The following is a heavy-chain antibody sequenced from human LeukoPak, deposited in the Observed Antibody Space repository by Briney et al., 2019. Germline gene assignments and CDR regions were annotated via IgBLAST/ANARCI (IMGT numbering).Heavy chain of an antibody. J-gene: IGHJ4*02. V-gene: IGHV3-33*05. CDR1: GFTFSSYG. D-gene: IGHD6-19*01. Sequence: GGSLRLSCAASGFTFSSYGMHWVRQAPGKGLEWVAVISYDGSNKYYADSVKGRFTISRDNSKNTLYLQMNSLRAEDTAVYYCARDGQMSSGWYFHYWGLGTLVTVSS. CDR3: ARDGQMSSGWYFHY. CDR2: ISYDGSNK.